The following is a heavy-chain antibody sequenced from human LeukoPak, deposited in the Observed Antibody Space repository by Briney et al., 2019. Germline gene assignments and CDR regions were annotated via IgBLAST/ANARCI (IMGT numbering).Heavy chain of an antibody. Sequence: SETLSLTCTVSGGSTSSYYWSWIRQPPGKGLEWIGYIYYSGSTNYNPSLKSRVTISVDTSKNQFSLKLSSVTAADTAVYYCARSRVWGSFDYWGQGTLVTASS. CDR1: GGSTSSYY. CDR3: ARSRVWGSFDY. V-gene: IGHV4-59*01. CDR2: IYYSGST. D-gene: IGHD3-16*01. J-gene: IGHJ4*02.